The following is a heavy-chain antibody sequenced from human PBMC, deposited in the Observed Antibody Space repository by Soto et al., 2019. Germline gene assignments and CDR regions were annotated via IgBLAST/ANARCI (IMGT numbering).Heavy chain of an antibody. CDR3: ARRGGEIGCGGDCYNHDAFDI. CDR1: GGTFSSYA. J-gene: IGHJ3*02. V-gene: IGHV1-69*01. Sequence: QVQLVQSGAEVKKPGSSVKVSCKASGGTFSSYAISWVRQAPGQGLEWMGGIIPIFGTANYAQKFQGRVTITADESTSTAYMELSSLRSEDTAVYYCARRGGEIGCGGDCYNHDAFDIWGQGTIVTVSS. D-gene: IGHD2-21*02. CDR2: IIPIFGTA.